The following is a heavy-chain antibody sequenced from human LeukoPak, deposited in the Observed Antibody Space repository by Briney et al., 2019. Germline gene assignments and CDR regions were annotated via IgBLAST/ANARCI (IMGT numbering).Heavy chain of an antibody. D-gene: IGHD5-18*01. CDR1: GGSISSGGYY. V-gene: IGHV4-31*03. CDR3: ARDRIQLWSGRDV. CDR2: IYYSGST. Sequence: SETLSLTCTVSGGSISSGGYYWSWIRQHPGKGLEWIGYIYYSGSTYYNPSLKSRVTISVDTSKNQFSLKLSSVTAADTAVYYCARDRIQLWSGRDVWAQGPTVTVSS. J-gene: IGHJ6*02.